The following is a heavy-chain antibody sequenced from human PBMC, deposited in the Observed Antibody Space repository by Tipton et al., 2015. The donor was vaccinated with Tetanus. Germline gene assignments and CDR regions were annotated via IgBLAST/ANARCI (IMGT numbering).Heavy chain of an antibody. CDR3: ARDQGGGRVVRLNWFGP. CDR2: IYYSGST. CDR1: GGSISGSNYF. V-gene: IGHV4-31*03. Sequence: TLSLTCSVSGGSISGSNYFWNWIRQQPGKGPEWIGYIYYSGSTHYNPSLKGRVTMSVDTSKNHFSLKLSSVTAADTAVYYCARDQGGGRVVRLNWFGPRGQGTLVTASS. J-gene: IGHJ5*02. D-gene: IGHD6-6*01.